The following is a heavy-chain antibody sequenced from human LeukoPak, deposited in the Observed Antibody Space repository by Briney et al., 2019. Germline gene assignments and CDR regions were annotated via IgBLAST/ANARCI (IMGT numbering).Heavy chain of an antibody. CDR2: INPNSGGT. CDR3: ARPVYSSGWYDAFDI. D-gene: IGHD6-19*01. J-gene: IGHJ3*02. Sequence: GASVKVSCKASGYTFTGYYMHWVRQAPGQGLEWMGWINPNSGGTNYAQKFQGRVTMTRDTSTSTVYMELSSLRSEDTAVYYCARPVYSSGWYDAFDIWGQGTMVTVSS. CDR1: GYTFTGYY. V-gene: IGHV1-2*02.